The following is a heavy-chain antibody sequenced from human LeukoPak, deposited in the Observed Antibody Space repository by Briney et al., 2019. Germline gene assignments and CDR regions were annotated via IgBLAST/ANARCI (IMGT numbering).Heavy chain of an antibody. J-gene: IGHJ4*02. D-gene: IGHD2-15*01. Sequence: GGSLRLSCSASGFTFSSYGMHWVRQAPGRGLKFVSSITSDGGGTYYADSVKGRFSISRDNAKNTLYLQMASLRAEDMALYYCAALDATDVDYWGQGTLVTVSS. CDR1: GFTFSSYG. CDR2: ITSDGGGT. V-gene: IGHV3-64D*09. CDR3: AALDATDVDY.